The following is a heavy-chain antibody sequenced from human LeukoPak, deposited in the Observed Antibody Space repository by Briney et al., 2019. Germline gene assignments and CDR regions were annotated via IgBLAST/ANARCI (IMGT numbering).Heavy chain of an antibody. V-gene: IGHV4-59*01. J-gene: IGHJ4*02. CDR3: TRGAGWLIDY. D-gene: IGHD3-16*01. CDR2: IHNSGTS. CDR1: DDSISNYY. Sequence: SETLSLTCTVSDDSISNYYRGWIRQPPGKGLEWIGYIHNSGTSTYNLSLKSRVTISADTSKNQFSLKLNSMTTADTAVYYCTRGAGWLIDYWGQGILVTVSS.